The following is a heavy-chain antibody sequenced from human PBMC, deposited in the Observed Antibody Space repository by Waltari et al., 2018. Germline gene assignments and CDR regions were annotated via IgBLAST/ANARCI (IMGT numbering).Heavy chain of an antibody. CDR1: GYTFTGYY. J-gene: IGHJ6*03. D-gene: IGHD6-19*01. CDR2: INPNSGGT. V-gene: IGHV1-2*06. CDR3: ATDAVAANADYYYYYMDV. Sequence: QVQLVQSGAEVKKPGASVKVSCKASGYTFTGYYMHWVRQAPGQGLEWMGRINPNSGGTNYAQKFQGRVTMTRDTSISTAYMELSRPRSDDTAVYYCATDAVAANADYYYYYMDVWGKGTTVTVSS.